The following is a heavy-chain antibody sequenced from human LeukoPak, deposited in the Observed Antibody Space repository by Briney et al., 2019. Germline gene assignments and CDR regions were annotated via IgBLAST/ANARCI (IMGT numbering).Heavy chain of an antibody. Sequence: ASVKVSCMASGYTFTSYGISWVRQAPGQGLEWMGWISAYNGNTNYAQKLQGRVTMTTDTSTSTAYMELRSLRSDDTAVYYCARDIGGLGELSLGYWGQGTLVTVSS. J-gene: IGHJ4*02. CDR1: GYTFTSYG. V-gene: IGHV1-18*01. CDR2: ISAYNGNT. D-gene: IGHD3-16*02. CDR3: ARDIGGLGELSLGY.